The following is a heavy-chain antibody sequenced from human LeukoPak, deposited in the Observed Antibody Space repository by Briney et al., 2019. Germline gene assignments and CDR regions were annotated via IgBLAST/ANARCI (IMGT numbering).Heavy chain of an antibody. Sequence: GGSLRLSCAASRFTFSTCAMHWVRQAPGKGLEWVSMIWYDGSNKHYADSVKGRFTTSRDNSKNTVYLQMDSLRAEDTGVYYCARDPPSSGWAFDSWGQGTVVSVSS. J-gene: IGHJ3*02. CDR3: ARDPPSSGWAFDS. CDR2: IWYDGSNK. CDR1: RFTFSTCA. D-gene: IGHD6-19*01. V-gene: IGHV3-33*08.